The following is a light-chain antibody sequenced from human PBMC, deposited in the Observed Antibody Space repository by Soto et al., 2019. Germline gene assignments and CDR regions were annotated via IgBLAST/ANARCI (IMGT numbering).Light chain of an antibody. V-gene: IGLV2-14*01. CDR3: SSYTSSSTLLYV. CDR1: SSDVGGYNY. Sequence: QSALTQPASVSGSRGQSITISCTGTSSDVGGYNYVSWYQQHPGKAPKLMIYEVSNRPSGVSNRFSGSKSGNTASLTISGLQAEDEADYYCSSYTSSSTLLYVFGTGTQLTVL. CDR2: EVS. J-gene: IGLJ1*01.